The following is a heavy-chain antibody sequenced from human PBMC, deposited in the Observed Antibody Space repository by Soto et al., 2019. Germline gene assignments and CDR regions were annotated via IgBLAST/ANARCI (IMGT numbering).Heavy chain of an antibody. CDR3: ARGGGTYGSYYYAMDV. V-gene: IGHV3-74*01. CDR2: INSDGSST. Sequence: EVQLVESGGGLVQPGGSLRLSCAASGFTFSTYWMHWVRRAPGKGLVWVSRINSDGSSTNYADSVKGRFTISRDNAKNTLFLQINSLRAEDTAVYYCARGGGTYGSYYYAMDVWGQGTTVTVSS. D-gene: IGHD3-10*01. CDR1: GFTFSTYW. J-gene: IGHJ6*02.